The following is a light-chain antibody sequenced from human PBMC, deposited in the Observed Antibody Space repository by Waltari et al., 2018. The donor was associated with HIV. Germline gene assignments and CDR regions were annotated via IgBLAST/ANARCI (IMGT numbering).Light chain of an antibody. CDR1: SSNIGAGYD. J-gene: IGLJ2*01. CDR3: QSYPASLTVSLI. Sequence: QSVLTQPPSVSGAPGQRVTISCTGNSSNIGAGYDVHWYQQLPGKAPKLLISENTTRPSGVPYRFSGSKSGTSASLAITGLRAEDEADYYCQSYPASLTVSLIFGGGTRLTVL. V-gene: IGLV1-40*01. CDR2: ENT.